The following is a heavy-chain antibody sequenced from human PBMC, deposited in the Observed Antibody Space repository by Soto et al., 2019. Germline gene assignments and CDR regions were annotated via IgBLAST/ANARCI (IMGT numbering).Heavy chain of an antibody. Sequence: SGPTLVNPTHSLPLTCTFSGFSLSSIGVAVGWIRQPPGKALEWLALLYWNDDRRYSPSLKSRLTITKDTSKNQVVLTMTNMDPADTATYYCAHSASVPCCYYFDSWGQGTLVTVSS. CDR1: GFSLSSIGVA. CDR2: LYWNDDR. V-gene: IGHV2-5*01. J-gene: IGHJ4*02. D-gene: IGHD1-26*01. CDR3: AHSASVPCCYYFDS.